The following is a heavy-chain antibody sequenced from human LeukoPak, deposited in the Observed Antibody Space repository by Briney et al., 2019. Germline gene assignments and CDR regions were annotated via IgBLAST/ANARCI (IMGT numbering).Heavy chain of an antibody. J-gene: IGHJ5*02. CDR2: IYYSGST. CDR3: ARVVNYYSMFDP. Sequence: PSETLSLTCTVSGGSISSYYWSWIRQPPGKGLEWIGYIYYSGSTNYNPSLKSRVTISVDTSKNQFSLKLSSATAADTAVYYCARVVNYYSMFDPWGQGTLVTVSS. D-gene: IGHD2-21*02. CDR1: GGSISSYY. V-gene: IGHV4-59*08.